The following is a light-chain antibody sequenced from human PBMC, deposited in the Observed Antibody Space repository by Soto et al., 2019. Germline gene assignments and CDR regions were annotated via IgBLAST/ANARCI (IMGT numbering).Light chain of an antibody. V-gene: IGKV1-39*01. Sequence: DIQMTQSPSCVSSCGRDSVSIPCRASQTITRNLNWYQQKPGTAPKLLIYAASTLQSGVPSRFSGSGPGTEFTLGISSLQPEDFATYYCQQSDSIPITFGQGTRLEIK. CDR1: QTITRN. J-gene: IGKJ5*01. CDR2: AAS. CDR3: QQSDSIPIT.